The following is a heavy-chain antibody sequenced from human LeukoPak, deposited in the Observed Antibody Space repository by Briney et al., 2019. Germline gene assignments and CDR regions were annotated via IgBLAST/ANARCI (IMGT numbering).Heavy chain of an antibody. CDR2: IYYSGST. CDR3: ARRTTAVAGTRGYFDY. D-gene: IGHD6-19*01. Sequence: SETLSLTCTVSGGSISSYYWSWIRQPPGKGLEWIGYIYYSGSTNYNPSLKSRVTISVDTSKNQFSLKLSSVTAADTAVYYCARRTTAVAGTRGYFDYWGQGTLVPVSS. J-gene: IGHJ4*02. V-gene: IGHV4-59*01. CDR1: GGSISSYY.